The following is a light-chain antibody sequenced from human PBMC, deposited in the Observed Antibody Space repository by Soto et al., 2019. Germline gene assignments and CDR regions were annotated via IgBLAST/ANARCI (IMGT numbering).Light chain of an antibody. V-gene: IGLV2-23*01. J-gene: IGLJ2*01. CDR2: EGT. Sequence: QSALTQPASVSGSPGQSITISCTGTSRDVGTYNLVSWYQRHPGKAPKLMIYEGTKRPSGVSNRFSGSKSDNTASLTISGLQAEDEADYYCCSYAGTSTVLFGGGTQLTVL. CDR1: SRDVGTYNL. CDR3: CSYAGTSTVL.